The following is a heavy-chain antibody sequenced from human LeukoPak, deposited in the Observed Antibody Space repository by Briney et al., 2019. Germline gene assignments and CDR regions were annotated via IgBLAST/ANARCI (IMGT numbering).Heavy chain of an antibody. Sequence: SETLSHTCTVSGASINSYYWSWIRQPPGKGLEWIGCIYDSGSTDYNPSLKSRVTISVDTSKNQFSLKLTSVTAADTAMYYCARTSSSWLWGQGTLVTVSS. D-gene: IGHD6-13*01. V-gene: IGHV4-59*01. CDR1: GASINSYY. CDR2: IYDSGST. J-gene: IGHJ4*02. CDR3: ARTSSSWL.